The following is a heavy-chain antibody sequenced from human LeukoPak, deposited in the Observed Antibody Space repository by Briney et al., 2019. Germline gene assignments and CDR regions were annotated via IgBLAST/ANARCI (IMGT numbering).Heavy chain of an antibody. CDR1: GFTFSSYA. CDR3: ASNYYDSSGYYWAPYYYYGMDV. V-gene: IGHV3-30-3*01. Sequence: GGSLRLSCAASGFTFSSYAMHWVRQAPGKGLEWVAVISYDGSNKYYADSVKGRFTISRDNSKNTLYLQMNNLRAEDTAVYYCASNYYDSSGYYWAPYYYYGMDVWGQGTTVTVSS. J-gene: IGHJ6*02. D-gene: IGHD3-22*01. CDR2: ISYDGSNK.